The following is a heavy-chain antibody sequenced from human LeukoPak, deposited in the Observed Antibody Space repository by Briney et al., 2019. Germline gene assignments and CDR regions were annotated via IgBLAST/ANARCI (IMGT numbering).Heavy chain of an antibody. Sequence: GSLRLSCAASGFTSSSYWIHWVRQDPGKGLVWVSRINSDGSTTSYADSVKGRFTISRDNAKNTLYLQMNSLRAEDTAVYYCATAPMSGYTYTLGYWGQGTLVTVSS. CDR1: GFTSSSYW. J-gene: IGHJ4*02. D-gene: IGHD5-18*01. V-gene: IGHV3-74*01. CDR3: ATAPMSGYTYTLGY. CDR2: INSDGSTT.